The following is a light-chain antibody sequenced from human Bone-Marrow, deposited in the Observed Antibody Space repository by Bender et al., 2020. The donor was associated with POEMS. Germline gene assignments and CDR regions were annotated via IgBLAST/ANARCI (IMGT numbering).Light chain of an antibody. Sequence: QSALTQPASVSGSPGQSITISCTGTSNNVGNYNLVSWYQHNPGKAPKLIIYEVIKRPSGVSTRFSGSRSGNTASLTISGLQAEDEADYYCCSYAGSDTGVFGGGTKLTVL. CDR2: EVI. J-gene: IGLJ3*02. CDR1: SNNVGNYNL. V-gene: IGLV2-23*02. CDR3: CSYAGSDTGV.